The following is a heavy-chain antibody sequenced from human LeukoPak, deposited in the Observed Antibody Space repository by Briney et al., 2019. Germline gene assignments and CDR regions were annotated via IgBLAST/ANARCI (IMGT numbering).Heavy chain of an antibody. J-gene: IGHJ5*02. CDR1: GGSFSGYY. CDR3: AGKPNIAPNWIDP. D-gene: IGHD2/OR15-2a*01. CDR2: INHSGST. V-gene: IGHV4-34*01. Sequence: PSETLSLTCAVYGGSFSGYYWSWIRQPPGKGLEWIGEINHSGSTSYNPSLKSRVTISVDTSKNQFSLKLISVTAADTPVYYCAGKPNIAPNWIDPWGQGTLVTVSS.